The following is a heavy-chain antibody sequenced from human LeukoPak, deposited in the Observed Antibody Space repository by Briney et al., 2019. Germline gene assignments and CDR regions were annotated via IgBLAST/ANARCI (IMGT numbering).Heavy chain of an antibody. D-gene: IGHD3-10*01. CDR1: GGTFSSYA. Sequence: GASVKVSCKASGGTFSSYAISWVRQAPGQGLEWMGGIIPILGTANYAQKFQGRVTITADESTSTAYMELSSLRSEDTATYYCAKRVSYSSGSHFDYWGQGTLVTVST. J-gene: IGHJ4*02. V-gene: IGHV1-69*13. CDR3: AKRVSYSSGSHFDY. CDR2: IIPILGTA.